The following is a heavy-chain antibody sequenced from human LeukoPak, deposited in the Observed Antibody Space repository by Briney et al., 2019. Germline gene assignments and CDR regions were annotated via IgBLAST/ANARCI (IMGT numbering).Heavy chain of an antibody. V-gene: IGHV3-7*03. Sequence: GGSLRLSCVASGFTFSSSWMSWVRQAPGKGLEWVANIKQDGSEKSYVESVRGRFTISGDNAKNSLYLQLNSLRAEDTALYYCARDNPPDYWGQGTLVTVSS. CDR3: ARDNPPDY. CDR1: GFTFSSSW. CDR2: IKQDGSEK. J-gene: IGHJ4*02.